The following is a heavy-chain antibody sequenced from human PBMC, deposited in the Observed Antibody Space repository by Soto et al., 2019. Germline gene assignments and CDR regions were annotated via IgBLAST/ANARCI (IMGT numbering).Heavy chain of an antibody. V-gene: IGHV4-59*08. Sequence: QVQLQESGPGLVKPSETLSLTCTVSGGSISSYYWSWIRQPPGKGLEWIGYIYYSGSTNYNPSLKSRVTISVDTSKNQFSLKLSSVTAPDTAVYYCARHLGWFDPWGQGTLVTVSS. CDR2: IYYSGST. CDR1: GGSISSYY. J-gene: IGHJ5*02. CDR3: ARHLGWFDP.